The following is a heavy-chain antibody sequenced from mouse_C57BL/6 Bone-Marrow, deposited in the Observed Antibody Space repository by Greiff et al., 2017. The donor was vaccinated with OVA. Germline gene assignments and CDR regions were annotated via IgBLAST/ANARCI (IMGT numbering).Heavy chain of an antibody. CDR3: AREGPKIYYGNYDAMDY. Sequence: QVQLQQPGAELVKPGASVKLSCKASGYTFTSYWMHWVKQRPGQGLEWIGMIHPNSGSTNYNEKFKSKATLTVDKSSSTAYMQLSSLTSEDSAVYYCAREGPKIYYGNYDAMDYWGQGTSVTVSS. J-gene: IGHJ4*01. V-gene: IGHV1-64*01. CDR2: IHPNSGST. CDR1: GYTFTSYW. D-gene: IGHD2-1*01.